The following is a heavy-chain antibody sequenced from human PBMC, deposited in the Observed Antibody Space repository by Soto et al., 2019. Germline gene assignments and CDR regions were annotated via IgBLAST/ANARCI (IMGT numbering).Heavy chain of an antibody. D-gene: IGHD6-13*01. CDR1: GGSFSGYY. CDR3: ARRPKSGSSWEGYYYYGMDV. V-gene: IGHV4-34*01. CDR2: INHSGST. J-gene: IGHJ6*02. Sequence: SETLSLTCAVYGGSFSGYYWSWIRQPPGKGLEWIGEINHSGSTNYIPSLKSRVTISVDTSKNQFSLKLSSVTAADTAVYYCARRPKSGSSWEGYYYYGMDVWGQGTTVTVSS.